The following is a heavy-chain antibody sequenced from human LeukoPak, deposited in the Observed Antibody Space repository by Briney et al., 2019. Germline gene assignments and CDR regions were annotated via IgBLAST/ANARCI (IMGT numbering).Heavy chain of an antibody. CDR2: ISSSSSYI. CDR1: GFTFSSYS. D-gene: IGHD3-10*01. CDR3: ARVLSGRGSLYYYYYYMDV. Sequence: GGSLRLSCAASGFTFSSYSMNWVRQAPGKGLEWVSSISSSSSYIYYGDSVKGRFTISRDNAKNSLYLQMNSLRAEDTAVYYCARVLSGRGSLYYYYYYMDVWGKGTTVTVSS. V-gene: IGHV3-21*04. J-gene: IGHJ6*03.